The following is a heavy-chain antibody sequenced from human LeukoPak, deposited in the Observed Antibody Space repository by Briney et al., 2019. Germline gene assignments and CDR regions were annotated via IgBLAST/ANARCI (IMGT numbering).Heavy chain of an antibody. V-gene: IGHV4-31*03. Sequence: SQTLSLTCTLSGGSITSGRYYWTWIRQHPQRGLEWIGYVSYSGSTNYNSSLKRRLTISADTSKNQFYLRLTSVTAADTAVYYCARDPRGDITGTTFDRWGQGTLVTVSS. CDR3: ARDPRGDITGTTFDR. D-gene: IGHD1-20*01. CDR1: GGSITSGRYY. J-gene: IGHJ5*02. CDR2: VSYSGST.